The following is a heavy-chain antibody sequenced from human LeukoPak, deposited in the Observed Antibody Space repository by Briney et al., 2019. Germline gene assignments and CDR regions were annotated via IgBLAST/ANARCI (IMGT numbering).Heavy chain of an antibody. D-gene: IGHD4-17*01. V-gene: IGHV3-74*01. J-gene: IGHJ4*02. CDR3: ARGPNYGTFDY. CDR1: GFTFSSYW. Sequence: GESLRLSCAASGFTFSSYWMHWVRQAPGKGLVWVSRINSDGSSTSYADSVKGRFTISRDNAKNTLYLQMNSLRAEDTAVYYCARGPNYGTFDYSGQGTLVTVSS. CDR2: INSDGSST.